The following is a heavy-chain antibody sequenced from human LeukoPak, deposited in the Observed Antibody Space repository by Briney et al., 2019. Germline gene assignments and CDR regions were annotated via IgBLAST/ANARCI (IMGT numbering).Heavy chain of an antibody. V-gene: IGHV4-30-2*01. CDR3: AREGRIGHFQH. CDR1: GGSISSGGYS. D-gene: IGHD1-14*01. CDR2: IYHSGST. Sequence: SQTLSLTCAVSGGSISSGGYSWSWLRQPPGKGLEWIGYIYHSGSTYYNPSLKSRVTVSVDRSKNQFSLKLSSVTAADTAVYYCAREGRIGHFQHWGQGTLVTVSS. J-gene: IGHJ1*01.